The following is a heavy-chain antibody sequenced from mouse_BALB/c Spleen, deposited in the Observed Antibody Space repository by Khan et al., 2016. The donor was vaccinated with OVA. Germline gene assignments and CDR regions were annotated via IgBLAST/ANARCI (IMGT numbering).Heavy chain of an antibody. J-gene: IGHJ2*01. CDR1: AYTFTNYG. D-gene: IGHD1-2*01. V-gene: IGHV9-3*02. CDR3: ARLITTLFDY. Sequence: QIQLVQSGPELKKPGETVKISCKASAYTFTNYGMNWVKQAPGKGLKWMGWINTNTGEPTYAEEFKGRFAFSLETSASTAYLQINNLKNEDTATYFCARLITTLFDYWGQGTTLTVSS. CDR2: INTNTGEP.